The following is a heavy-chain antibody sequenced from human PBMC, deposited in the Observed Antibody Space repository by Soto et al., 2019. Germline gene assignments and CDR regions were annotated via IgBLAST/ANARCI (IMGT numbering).Heavy chain of an antibody. V-gene: IGHV3-33*01. CDR3: ARELWFGELFVPFDY. Sequence: GGSLRLSCAASGFTFSSYGMHWVRQAPGKGLEWVAVIWYDGSNKYYADSVKGGFTISRDNSKNTLYLQMNSLRAEDTAVYYCARELWFGELFVPFDYWGQGTLVTVSS. J-gene: IGHJ4*02. CDR1: GFTFSSYG. CDR2: IWYDGSNK. D-gene: IGHD3-10*01.